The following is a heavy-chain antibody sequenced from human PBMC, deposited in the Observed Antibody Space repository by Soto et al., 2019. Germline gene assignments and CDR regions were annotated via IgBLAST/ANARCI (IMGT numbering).Heavy chain of an antibody. V-gene: IGHV3-30*18. CDR3: AKDLKRYSSSSNWFDR. Sequence: QVQLVESGGGVVQPGRSLRLSCAASGFTFSSYGMHWVRQAPGKGLEWVAVISYDGSNKYYADSVKGRFTISRDNSKNTLYLQMNSLSAEDTAVYYCAKDLKRYSSSSNWFDRWGQGTLVTVSS. J-gene: IGHJ5*02. D-gene: IGHD6-13*01. CDR1: GFTFSSYG. CDR2: ISYDGSNK.